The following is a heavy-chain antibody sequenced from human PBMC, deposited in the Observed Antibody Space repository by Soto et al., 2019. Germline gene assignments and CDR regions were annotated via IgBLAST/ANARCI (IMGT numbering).Heavy chain of an antibody. CDR1: GFTFSSYS. V-gene: IGHV3-21*01. D-gene: IGHD6-13*01. Sequence: PGGSLRLSCAASGFTFSSYSMNWVRQAPGKGLEWVSSISSSSSYIYYADSVKGRFTISRDNAKNSLYLQMNSLRAEDTAVYYCARDHFYSSSSTPHGIVFWGQGTTVTVSS. J-gene: IGHJ6*02. CDR2: ISSSSSYI. CDR3: ARDHFYSSSSTPHGIVF.